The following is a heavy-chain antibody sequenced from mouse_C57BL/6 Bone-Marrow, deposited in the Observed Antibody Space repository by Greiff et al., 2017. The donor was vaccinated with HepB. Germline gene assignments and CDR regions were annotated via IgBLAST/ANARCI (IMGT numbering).Heavy chain of an antibody. D-gene: IGHD1-1*01. CDR2: IYPRDGSS. J-gene: IGHJ1*03. V-gene: IGHV1-78*01. CDR3: ARRTTVGYFDV. Sequence: QVQLQQSDAELVKPGASVKISCKVSGYTFTDHNIHWMKQRPEQGLEWIGYIYPRDGSSRYNEKFKGKATLTEDKSSSTAYMQLNSLTSEDSAVFFCARRTTVGYFDVWGTGTTVTVSS. CDR1: GYTFTDHN.